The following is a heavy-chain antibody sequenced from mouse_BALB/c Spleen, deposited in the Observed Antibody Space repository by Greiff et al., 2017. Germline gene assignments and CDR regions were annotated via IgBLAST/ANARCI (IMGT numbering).Heavy chain of an antibody. D-gene: IGHD2-4*01. Sequence: VKLMESGPGLVAPSQSLSITCTVSGFSLTSYDISWIRQPPGKGLEWLGVIWTGGGTNYNSAFMSRLSISKDNSKSQVFLKMNSLQTDDTAIYYCVREGITTAFDVWGAGTTVTVSS. CDR3: VREGITTAFDV. CDR2: IWTGGGT. CDR1: GFSLTSYD. J-gene: IGHJ1*01. V-gene: IGHV2-9-2*01.